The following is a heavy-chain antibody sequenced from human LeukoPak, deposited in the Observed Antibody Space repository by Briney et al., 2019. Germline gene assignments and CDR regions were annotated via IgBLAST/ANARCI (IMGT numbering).Heavy chain of an antibody. CDR2: IYSGGST. V-gene: IGHV3-53*01. D-gene: IGHD4-11*01. Sequence: PGGSLRLSCAASGFTVSSTYMSWVRQAPGKGLEWVSVIYSGGSTYYADSVKGRFTISRDNSKNTLYLQLNSLRAEDTAVYYCARTTADYSDYFFLDYWGQGTLVTVSS. CDR3: ARTTADYSDYFFLDY. CDR1: GFTVSSTY. J-gene: IGHJ4*02.